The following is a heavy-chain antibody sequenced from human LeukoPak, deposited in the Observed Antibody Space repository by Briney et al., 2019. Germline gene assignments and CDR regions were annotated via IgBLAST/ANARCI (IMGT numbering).Heavy chain of an antibody. CDR2: IKADGGEK. D-gene: IGHD6-19*01. CDR3: AKALYSSGWYANDY. V-gene: IGHV3-7*03. CDR1: GFTFSTYW. Sequence: GGSLRLSCAASGFTFSTYWMNWFRQTPGKGLEWVAKIKADGGEKDHVASVKGRFTISRDNSKNSLYLQMNSLRAEDTALYYCAKALYSSGWYANDYWGQGTLVTVSS. J-gene: IGHJ4*02.